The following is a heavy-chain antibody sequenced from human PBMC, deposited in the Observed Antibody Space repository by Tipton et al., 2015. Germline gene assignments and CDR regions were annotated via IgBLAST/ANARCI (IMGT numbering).Heavy chain of an antibody. CDR2: IYDSGST. Sequence: TLSLTCTVSGGSISSYSWSWIRQPPGKGLEWIGYIYDSGSTNYNPSLKSRVAISVDTSKNQFSMKLRSVTAADTAIYFCARDNSSSIWYRPHRVSIYYYYVMDVWGQGTTVTVSS. V-gene: IGHV4-59*01. D-gene: IGHD6-13*01. CDR1: GGSISSYS. CDR3: ARDNSSSIWYRPHRVSIYYYYVMDV. J-gene: IGHJ6*02.